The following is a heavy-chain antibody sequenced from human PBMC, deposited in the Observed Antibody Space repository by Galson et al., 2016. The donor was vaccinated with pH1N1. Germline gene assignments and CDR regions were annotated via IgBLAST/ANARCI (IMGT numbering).Heavy chain of an antibody. Sequence: LSLTCTVSGGSVSISNYFWAWIRQPPGKGLEWIGNIYYSGSAYYNPSLKSRVTISVDTSKNQFSLKVRSVTAADAAVYYCSLRRALDLENCHYGMDVWGQGTTVTVSS. CDR2: IYYSGSA. V-gene: IGHV4-39*01. D-gene: IGHD1-1*01. CDR3: SLRRALDLENCHYGMDV. J-gene: IGHJ6*02. CDR1: GGSVSISNYF.